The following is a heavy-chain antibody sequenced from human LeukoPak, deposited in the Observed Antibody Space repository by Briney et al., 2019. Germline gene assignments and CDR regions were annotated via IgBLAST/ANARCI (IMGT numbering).Heavy chain of an antibody. D-gene: IGHD1-26*01. CDR3: TRSPLHVGPHDY. CDR1: GFTFTDHY. J-gene: IGHJ4*02. CDR2: ITSKADSYTT. Sequence: GGSLRLSCTVSGFTFTDHYMDWVRQAPGKGLEWVGRITSKADSYTTEYATSVKGRFTVSGNTLKNSLYLQMNSLKTEDTAVYYCTRSPLHVGPHDYWGQGTLVTVSS. V-gene: IGHV3-72*01.